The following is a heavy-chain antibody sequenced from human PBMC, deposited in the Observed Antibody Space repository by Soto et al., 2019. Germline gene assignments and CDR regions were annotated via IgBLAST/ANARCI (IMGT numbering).Heavy chain of an antibody. CDR1: GDSVSSNSAA. J-gene: IGHJ6*02. D-gene: IGHD2-21*02. CDR3: TIQKGDSRPYNGMDV. Sequence: PSQTLSLTCAISGDSVSSNSAAWNWIRQSPSRDLKRLGRAYYRSQWYYDSAVSVRRRITVIPDTSKNQISLQLNSVTPEDIAVYFCTIQKGDSRPYNGMDVWGQGTTVTVSS. CDR2: AYYRSQWYY. V-gene: IGHV6-1*01.